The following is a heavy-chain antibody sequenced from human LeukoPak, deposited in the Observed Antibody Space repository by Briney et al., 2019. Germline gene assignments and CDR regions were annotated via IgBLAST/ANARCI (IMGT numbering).Heavy chain of an antibody. CDR2: IRYDGSYK. Sequence: QPGGSLRLSCAASGFSFSSYGMHWVRQAPGKGLEWVAFIRYDGSYKYYTEYTKGRFSISRDNSKNTLSLQMNSLRAEDTAVYYCARGGRFTAGLGGLPHRRVGNNSYWGQGTLVTVSS. CDR3: ARGGRFTAGLGGLPHRRVGNNSY. J-gene: IGHJ4*02. V-gene: IGHV3-30*02. D-gene: IGHD3-16*01. CDR1: GFSFSSYG.